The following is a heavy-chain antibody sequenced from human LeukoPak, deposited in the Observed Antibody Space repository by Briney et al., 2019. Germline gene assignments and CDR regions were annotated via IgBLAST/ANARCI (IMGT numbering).Heavy chain of an antibody. Sequence: SETLSLTCTVSGGSVSSGSYYGSWIRQPPGKGLEWIGYIYYSGSTNYNPSLKSRVTISVDTSKNQFSLKLSSVTAADTAVYYCARETGYCSSTSCYRYFDYWGQGTLVTVSS. V-gene: IGHV4-61*01. CDR1: GGSVSSGSYY. D-gene: IGHD2-2*01. CDR2: IYYSGST. J-gene: IGHJ4*02. CDR3: ARETGYCSSTSCYRYFDY.